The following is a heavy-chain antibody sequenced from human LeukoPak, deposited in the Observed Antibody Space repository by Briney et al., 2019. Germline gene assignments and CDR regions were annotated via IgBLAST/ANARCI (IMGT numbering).Heavy chain of an antibody. V-gene: IGHV4-4*02. CDR2: IYHSGST. Sequence: SGTLSLTCAVSGGSVSSSNWWSWVRQPPGKGLEWIGEIYHSGSTNFNSSLASRVTISVDKSKNQFSLKLSSVTAADTAVYYCARGALNVDYWGQGALVTVSS. J-gene: IGHJ4*02. CDR1: GGSVSSSNW. CDR3: ARGALNVDY. D-gene: IGHD3-16*02.